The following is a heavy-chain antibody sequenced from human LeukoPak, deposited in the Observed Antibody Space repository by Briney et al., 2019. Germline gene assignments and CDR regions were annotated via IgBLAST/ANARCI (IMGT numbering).Heavy chain of an antibody. CDR1: GFTFSSSW. CDR3: ARDTAVSDFDY. J-gene: IGHJ4*02. Sequence: QPGGSLRLSCTASGFTFSSSWMHWVRQAPGKGLEWVSRINSDGRSTIYADSVKGRFTISRDNAKNTLYLQMNSLRAEDTAVYYCARDTAVSDFDYWGRGTLVTVSS. V-gene: IGHV3-74*01. D-gene: IGHD4-23*01. CDR2: INSDGRST.